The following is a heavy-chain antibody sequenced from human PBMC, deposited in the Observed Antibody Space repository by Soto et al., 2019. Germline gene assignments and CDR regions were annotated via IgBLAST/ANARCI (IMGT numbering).Heavy chain of an antibody. J-gene: IGHJ2*01. Sequence: QVQLVQSGAEVKKPGASVKVSCKASGYTFTSYYMHWVRQAPGQGLEWMGIINPSGGSTSYAQKFQGRVTMTRDTSTSTVYMELSSLRSEDTAVYYCARDHMTTVTGWYFDLWGRGTLVTVSS. CDR2: INPSGGST. D-gene: IGHD4-17*01. CDR3: ARDHMTTVTGWYFDL. CDR1: GYTFTSYY. V-gene: IGHV1-46*01.